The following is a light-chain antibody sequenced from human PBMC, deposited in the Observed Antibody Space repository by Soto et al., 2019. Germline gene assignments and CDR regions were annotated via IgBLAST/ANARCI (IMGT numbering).Light chain of an antibody. V-gene: IGLV6-57*04. CDR2: EDN. J-gene: IGLJ2*01. CDR3: QSYDSSNHVV. Sequence: NFMLTQPHSVSDSPGKTVTISCTRSSGRIASNYVQWYQQRPGSAPTTVIYEDNQRPSGVPDRFSGSIDSSSNSASLTISGLKTEDEAVYYCQSYDSSNHVVFGGGTKLTVL. CDR1: SGRIASNY.